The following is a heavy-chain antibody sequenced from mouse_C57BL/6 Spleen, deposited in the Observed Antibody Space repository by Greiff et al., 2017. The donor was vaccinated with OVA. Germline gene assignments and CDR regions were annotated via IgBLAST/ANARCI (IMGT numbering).Heavy chain of an antibody. Sequence: VKLQQPGAELVMPGASVKLSCKASGYTFTSYWMHWVKQRPGQGLEWIGEIDPSDSYTNYNQKFKGKSTLTVDKSSSTAYMQLSSLTSEDSAVYYCARSGDGYDVKFFAYWGQGTLVTVSA. CDR1: GYTFTSYW. CDR3: ARSGDGYDVKFFAY. V-gene: IGHV1-69*01. J-gene: IGHJ3*01. D-gene: IGHD2-2*01. CDR2: IDPSDSYT.